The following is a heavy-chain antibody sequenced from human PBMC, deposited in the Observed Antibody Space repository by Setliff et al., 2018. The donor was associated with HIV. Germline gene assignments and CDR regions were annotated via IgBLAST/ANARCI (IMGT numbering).Heavy chain of an antibody. V-gene: IGHV3-30*03. CDR2: ISYDGDNE. CDR1: GFSIGRTSYY. D-gene: IGHD2-15*01. J-gene: IGHJ4*02. Sequence: LSLTCSVSGFSIGRTSYYWGWIRQSPGKGLEWVADISYDGDNEDYRDSVKGRFSVSRDNSKNTVFLQMNSLRVEDTALYYCARGVPGICSGGTCYLEYWGQGALVTVSS. CDR3: ARGVPGICSGGTCYLEY.